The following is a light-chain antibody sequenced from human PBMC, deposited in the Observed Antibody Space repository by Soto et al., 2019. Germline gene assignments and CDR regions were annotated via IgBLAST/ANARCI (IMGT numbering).Light chain of an antibody. J-gene: IGKJ4*01. V-gene: IGKV1-17*01. Sequence: DIQMTQSPSTLSASVGDRVTITCRASQSISTHLSWYQQKPGKAPKLLIYAASTLQSGVPSRFSGSGSGTEFTLTISSLQTEDFATYYCQQLNSYLPLTFGGGTQVDIK. CDR2: AAS. CDR1: QSISTH. CDR3: QQLNSYLPLT.